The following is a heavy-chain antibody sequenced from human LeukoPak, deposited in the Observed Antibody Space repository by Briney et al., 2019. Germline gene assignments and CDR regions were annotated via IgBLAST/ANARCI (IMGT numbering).Heavy chain of an antibody. Sequence: GASVKVSCKVSGYTLTELSMHWVRQAPGKGLEWMGGFDPEDGETIYAQKFQGRVTMTEDTSTDTAYMELSSLRAEDTAVYYCAKDRTRWYSPDYWGQGTLVTVSS. CDR1: GYTLTELS. CDR2: FDPEDGET. CDR3: AKDRTRWYSPDY. V-gene: IGHV1-24*01. J-gene: IGHJ4*02. D-gene: IGHD4-23*01.